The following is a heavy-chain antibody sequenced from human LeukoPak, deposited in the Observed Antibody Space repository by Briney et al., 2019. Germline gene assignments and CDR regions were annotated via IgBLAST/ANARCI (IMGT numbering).Heavy chain of an antibody. CDR3: ARVVPAAHDAFDI. CDR2: INHSGST. Sequence: SETLSLTCAVYGGSFSGYYWSWIRQPPGKGLEWIGEINHSGSTNYNPSFKSRVTISVDTSKNQFSLKLSSVTAADTAVYYCARVVPAAHDAFDIWGQGTMVTVSS. J-gene: IGHJ3*02. D-gene: IGHD2-2*01. V-gene: IGHV4-34*01. CDR1: GGSFSGYY.